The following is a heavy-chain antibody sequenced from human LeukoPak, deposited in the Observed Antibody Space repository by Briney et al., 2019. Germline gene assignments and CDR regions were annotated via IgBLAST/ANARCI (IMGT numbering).Heavy chain of an antibody. D-gene: IGHD6-19*01. V-gene: IGHV4-59*01. CDR1: TASISSYY. CDR2: IDYNGSP. J-gene: IGHJ4*02. CDR3: ARVRAVAGPALFDY. Sequence: PSETLSLTCTVSTASISSYYWSWIRQPPGKGLEWLGYIDYNGSPNYNPSLKSRVTISVDTSKNDFSLKLSTVTAADTAVYYCARVRAVAGPALFDYWGQGTLVTVSS.